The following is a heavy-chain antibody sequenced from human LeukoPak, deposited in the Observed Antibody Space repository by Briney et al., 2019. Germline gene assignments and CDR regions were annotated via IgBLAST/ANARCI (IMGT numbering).Heavy chain of an antibody. CDR1: GYTFTSYG. D-gene: IGHD6-19*01. J-gene: IGHJ4*02. CDR3: ARACSSGWYGTPGY. CDR2: ISAYNGNT. Sequence: ASVKVSCKASGYTFTSYGISWVRQAPGQGLEWMGWISAYNGNTNYAQKLQGRVTMTTDTSTSTAYMELRSLRSDDTAVYYCARACSSGWYGTPGYWGQGTLVTVSS. V-gene: IGHV1-18*01.